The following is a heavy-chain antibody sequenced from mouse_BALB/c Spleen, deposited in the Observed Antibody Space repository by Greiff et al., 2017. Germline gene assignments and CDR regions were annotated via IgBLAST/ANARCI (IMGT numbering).Heavy chain of an antibody. D-gene: IGHD3-1*01. Sequence: VQLKQSGPELVKPGASVKMSCKASGYTFTSYVMHWVKQKPGQGLEWIGYINPYNDGTKYNEKFKGKATLTSDKSSSTAYMELSSLTSEDSAVYYCARSGAPWYFDVSGAGTTVTVSS. CDR2: INPYNDGT. CDR1: GYTFTSYV. CDR3: ARSGAPWYFDV. V-gene: IGHV1-14*01. J-gene: IGHJ1*01.